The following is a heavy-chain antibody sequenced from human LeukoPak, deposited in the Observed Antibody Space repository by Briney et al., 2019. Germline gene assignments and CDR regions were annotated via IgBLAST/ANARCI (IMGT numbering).Heavy chain of an antibody. CDR2: IRYDGSNK. Sequence: GGSLRLSCAASGFTFSSYGMHWVRQAPGKGLEWVAFIRYDGSNKYYADSVKGRFTISRDNSKNTLYLQMNSLRAEDTAVYYCAKDLRRLRQGAGGDYFDYWGQGTLVTVSS. CDR3: AKDLRRLRQGAGGDYFDY. V-gene: IGHV3-30*02. D-gene: IGHD2-21*01. CDR1: GFTFSSYG. J-gene: IGHJ4*02.